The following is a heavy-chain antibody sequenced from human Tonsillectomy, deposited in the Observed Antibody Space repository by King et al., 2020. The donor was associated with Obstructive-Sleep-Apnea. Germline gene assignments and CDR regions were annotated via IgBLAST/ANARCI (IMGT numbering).Heavy chain of an antibody. CDR3: AKEPALAVAGTMLGNAVVI. V-gene: IGHV3-30*02. Sequence: ESGGGVVQPGRSLRLSCAASGFTFTTYGMHWVRQAPGKGLEWVAFIRYDGSNKFYADSVKGRFTISRDNSKNTLYLQMNSLRAQDTAVYYCAKEPALAVAGTMLGNAVVIWGEGTMVTVSS. J-gene: IGHJ3*02. CDR1: GFTFTTYG. D-gene: IGHD6-19*01. CDR2: IRYDGSNK.